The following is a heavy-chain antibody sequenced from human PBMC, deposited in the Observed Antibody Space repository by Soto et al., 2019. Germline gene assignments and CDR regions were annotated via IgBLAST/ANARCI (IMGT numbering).Heavy chain of an antibody. V-gene: IGHV3-23*01. J-gene: IGHJ4*02. CDR3: ARAPLYDSSGYIGPHFDY. CDR1: GFTFSSYA. CDR2: ISGSGGST. D-gene: IGHD3-22*01. Sequence: GGSLRLSCAASGFTFSSYAMSWVCKAPGKGLEWVSAISGSGGSTYYPGSVKGRFTISRENAKNSLYLQMNSLRAEDTAVYYCARAPLYDSSGYIGPHFDYWGQGTLVTVSS.